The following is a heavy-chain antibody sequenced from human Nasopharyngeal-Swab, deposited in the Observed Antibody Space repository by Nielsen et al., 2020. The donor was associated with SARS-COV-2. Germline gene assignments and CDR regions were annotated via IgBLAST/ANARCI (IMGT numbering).Heavy chain of an antibody. CDR3: ARAGICGGDCYTFDY. D-gene: IGHD2-21*02. Sequence: ASVKVSCKVSGYTLTELSMHWVRQAPGQGLEWMGWISAYNGNTNYAQKLQGRVTMTTDTSTSTAYMELRSLRSDDTAVYYCARAGICGGDCYTFDYWGQGTLVTVSS. CDR1: GYTLTELS. V-gene: IGHV1-18*01. CDR2: ISAYNGNT. J-gene: IGHJ4*02.